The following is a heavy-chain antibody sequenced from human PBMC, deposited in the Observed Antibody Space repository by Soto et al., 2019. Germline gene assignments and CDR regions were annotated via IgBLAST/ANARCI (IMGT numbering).Heavy chain of an antibody. J-gene: IGHJ4*02. CDR2: IYYSGST. V-gene: IGHV4-39*01. CDR1: GGSISSSSYY. CDR3: ARQGYSYGGNFDY. D-gene: IGHD5-18*01. Sequence: QLQLQESGPGLVKPSETLSLTCTVSGGSISSSSYYWGWIRQPPGKGLEWIGSIYYSGSTYYNPSLKSRVTISVDTSKNQFSLKLSSVTAADTAVYYCARQGYSYGGNFDYWGQGTLVTVSS.